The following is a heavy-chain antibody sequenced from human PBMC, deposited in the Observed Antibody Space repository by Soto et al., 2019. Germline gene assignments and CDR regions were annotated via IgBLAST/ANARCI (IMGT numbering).Heavy chain of an antibody. CDR1: GFTFSSYS. D-gene: IGHD3-10*01. Sequence: GGSLRLSCTASGFTFSSYSMNWVRQAQRKGLERVSSISSSGSYIYYTESVKGRFTISRDNAENLLYLQMNSLRAEDTAVYYCARAPMVRGVLDYYHGMDVWGQGTTVTVSS. V-gene: IGHV3-21*01. CDR3: ARAPMVRGVLDYYHGMDV. CDR2: ISSSGSYI. J-gene: IGHJ6*02.